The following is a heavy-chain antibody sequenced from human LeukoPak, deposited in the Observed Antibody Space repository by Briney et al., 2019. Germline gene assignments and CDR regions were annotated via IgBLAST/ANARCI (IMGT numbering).Heavy chain of an antibody. J-gene: IGHJ4*02. V-gene: IGHV3-23*01. CDR2: IYGSGVSI. Sequence: GGSLRLSCVASGFAFEKYVMNWVRQAPGKGLEWLATIYGSGVSISYADSVKGRFTISRDNSNNTLYLQMNSLRAEDTAIYFCAKDLGWELPAEAYWGQGILVTVSS. CDR3: AKDLGWELPAEAY. CDR1: GFAFEKYV. D-gene: IGHD1-26*01.